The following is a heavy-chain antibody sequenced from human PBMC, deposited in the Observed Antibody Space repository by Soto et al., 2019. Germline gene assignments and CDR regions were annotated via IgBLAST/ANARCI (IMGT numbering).Heavy chain of an antibody. CDR3: ALVGVKESGGFDY. D-gene: IGHD2-8*02. CDR2: IYYSGST. Sequence: SETLSLTCTVSGGSISSSSYYWGWIRQPPGKGLEWIGSIYYSGSTYYNPSLKSRVTISVDTSKNQFSLKLSSVTAADTAVYYCALVGVKESGGFDYWGQGTLVTVSS. J-gene: IGHJ4*02. CDR1: GGSISSSSYY. V-gene: IGHV4-39*07.